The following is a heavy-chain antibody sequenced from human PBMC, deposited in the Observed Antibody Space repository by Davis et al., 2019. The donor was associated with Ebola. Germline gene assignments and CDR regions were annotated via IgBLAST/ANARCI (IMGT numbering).Heavy chain of an antibody. CDR1: GGTFSSYA. D-gene: IGHD3-16*01. Sequence: AASVKVSCKASGGTFSSYAISWVRQAPGQGLEWMGRIIPIFGTANYAQKFQGRVTITADESTSTAYMELSSLRAEDTAVYYCAKFGFPTFSRYNWFDPWGQGTLVTVSS. V-gene: IGHV1-69*13. CDR2: IIPIFGTA. J-gene: IGHJ5*02. CDR3: AKFGFPTFSRYNWFDP.